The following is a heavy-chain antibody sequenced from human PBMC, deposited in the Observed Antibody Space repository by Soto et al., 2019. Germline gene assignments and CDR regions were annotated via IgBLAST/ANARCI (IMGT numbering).Heavy chain of an antibody. J-gene: IGHJ6*02. Sequence: GGSLRLSCTTSGFTFGDYAMSWSRQAPGKGLEWVGVIRSKAYGATTDYAASVKGRFTISRDDSKSIAYLQMNSLKSEDTGVYYCTKYKSNSRYAYYGMDVWGHGTTVTVSS. CDR2: IRSKAYGATT. CDR1: GFTFGDYA. V-gene: IGHV3-49*03. D-gene: IGHD6-13*01. CDR3: TKYKSNSRYAYYGMDV.